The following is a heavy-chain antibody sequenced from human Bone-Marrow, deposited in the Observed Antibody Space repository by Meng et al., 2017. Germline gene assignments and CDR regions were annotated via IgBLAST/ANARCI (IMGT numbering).Heavy chain of an antibody. CDR2: INTDGTTT. V-gene: IGHV3-74*01. CDR3: ARDVAGRGGY. J-gene: IGHJ4*02. Sequence: GESLKISCAASGFTFSSYWMHWVRQTPGKGLVWVSRINTDGTTTTYADSVKGRFTISRDNAKNTLYLQMNSLRGEDTAVYYCARDVAGRGGYWGQGKLVTVSS. CDR1: GFTFSSYW. D-gene: IGHD1-26*01.